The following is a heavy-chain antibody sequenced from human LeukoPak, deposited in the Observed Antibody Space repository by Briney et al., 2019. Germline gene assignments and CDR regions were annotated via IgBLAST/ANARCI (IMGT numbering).Heavy chain of an antibody. Sequence: SETLSLTCTVSGGSISSGGYCWSWIRQHPGKGLEWIGYIYYSGSTYYNPSLKSRVTISVDTSKNQFSLKLSSVTAADTAVYYCARVEMATSGVQPVRYMVFDYWGQGTLVTVSS. D-gene: IGHD5-24*01. CDR3: ARVEMATSGVQPVRYMVFDY. J-gene: IGHJ4*02. CDR2: IYYSGST. CDR1: GGSISSGGYC. V-gene: IGHV4-31*03.